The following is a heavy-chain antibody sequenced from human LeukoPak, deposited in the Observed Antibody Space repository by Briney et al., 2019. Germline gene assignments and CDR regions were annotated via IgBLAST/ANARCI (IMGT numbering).Heavy chain of an antibody. V-gene: IGHV3-48*03. Sequence: GGSLRLSCAASGFTFSSSEMTWVRQAPGKGLEWLSYIHSTGSPIYYADSVKGRFTISRDNAKNSLYLQMNSLRAEDTAAYYCARRVGGWGQGTLVTVSS. CDR2: IHSTGSPI. CDR3: ARRVGG. CDR1: GFTFSSSE. D-gene: IGHD3-10*01. J-gene: IGHJ4*02.